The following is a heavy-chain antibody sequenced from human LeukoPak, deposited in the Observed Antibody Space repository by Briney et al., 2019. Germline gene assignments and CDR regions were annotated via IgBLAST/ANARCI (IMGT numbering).Heavy chain of an antibody. CDR2: ISGSGGST. J-gene: IGHJ4*02. D-gene: IGHD3-10*01. CDR3: AKGRFGRFGEFTHLIHFDY. CDR1: GFTFSSHG. Sequence: GGTLRLSCAASGFTFSSHGMSWVRQAPGKGLEWVSAISGSGGSTYYADSVKGRFTISRDNSKNTLYLQMNSLRAEDTAVYYCAKGRFGRFGEFTHLIHFDYWGQGTLVTVSS. V-gene: IGHV3-23*01.